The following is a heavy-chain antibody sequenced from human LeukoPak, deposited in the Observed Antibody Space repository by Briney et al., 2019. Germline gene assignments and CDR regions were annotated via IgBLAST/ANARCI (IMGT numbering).Heavy chain of an antibody. Sequence: TSETLSLTCTVSGGSISSSSYYWGWIRQPPGKGLEWIGSIYYSGRTYYSPSLKSRVTISVDTSKNQFSLKLSSVTAADTAVYYCARHPPYELSFFDYWGQGTLVTVSS. D-gene: IGHD5-12*01. CDR1: GGSISSSSYY. J-gene: IGHJ4*02. CDR2: IYYSGRT. CDR3: ARHPPYELSFFDY. V-gene: IGHV4-39*01.